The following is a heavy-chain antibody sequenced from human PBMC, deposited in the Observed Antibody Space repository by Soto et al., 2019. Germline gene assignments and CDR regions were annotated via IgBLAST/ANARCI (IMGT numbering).Heavy chain of an antibody. V-gene: IGHV3-30-3*01. J-gene: IGHJ6*02. D-gene: IGHD2-2*01. CDR3: AREEVVPAAKPYYYYGMDV. CDR1: GFTFSSYA. CDR2: ISYDGSNK. Sequence: QVQLVESGGGVVQPGRSLRLSCAASGFTFSSYAMHWVRQAPGKGLEWVAVISYDGSNKYYADSVKGRFTISRDNSKNTLYLQMNSLRAEDTAVYYCAREEVVPAAKPYYYYGMDVWGQGTTVTVSS.